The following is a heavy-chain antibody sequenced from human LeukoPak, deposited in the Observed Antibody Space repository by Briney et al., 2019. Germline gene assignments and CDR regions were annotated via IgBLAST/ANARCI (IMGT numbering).Heavy chain of an antibody. V-gene: IGHV3-21*01. Sequence: GGSLRLSCAASGFTFRTYSMNWVRQAPGKGLEWVSSITSSSSNIFYPDPVKGRFTVSRENARNSLFLQMNSLTAEDTAVYYCARVSLGYSYGYGMDVWGQGTTVTVS. CDR2: ITSSSSNI. D-gene: IGHD5-18*01. CDR1: GFTFRTYS. CDR3: ARVSLGYSYGYGMDV. J-gene: IGHJ6*02.